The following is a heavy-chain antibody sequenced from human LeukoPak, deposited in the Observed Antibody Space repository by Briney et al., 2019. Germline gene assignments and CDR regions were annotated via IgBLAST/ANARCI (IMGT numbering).Heavy chain of an antibody. CDR1: GYTFTSYA. Sequence: EASVKVSCKASGYTFTSYAMNWVRQAPGQGLEWMGWISAYNGNTNYAQKLQGRVTMTTDTSTSTAYMELRSLRSDDTAVYYCAGDGKWELLSYYYYYYMDVWGKGTTVTISS. V-gene: IGHV1-18*01. D-gene: IGHD1-26*01. CDR2: ISAYNGNT. CDR3: AGDGKWELLSYYYYYYMDV. J-gene: IGHJ6*03.